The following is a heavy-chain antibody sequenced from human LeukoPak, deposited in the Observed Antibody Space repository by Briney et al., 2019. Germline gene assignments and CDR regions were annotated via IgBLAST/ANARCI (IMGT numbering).Heavy chain of an antibody. CDR2: IYYSGST. J-gene: IGHJ4*02. Sequence: SSETLSLTCTVSGGSISSGDYYWSWIRQPPGKGLEWIGYIYYSGSTYYNPSLKSRVTISVDTSKNQFSLKLSSVTAADTAVYYCARVGVAGPYYFDYWGQGTLVTVSS. V-gene: IGHV4-30-4*02. CDR1: GGSISSGDYY. CDR3: ARVGVAGPYYFDY. D-gene: IGHD6-19*01.